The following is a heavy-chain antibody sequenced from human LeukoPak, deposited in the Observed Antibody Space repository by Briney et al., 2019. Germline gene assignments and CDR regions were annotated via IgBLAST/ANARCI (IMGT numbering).Heavy chain of an antibody. D-gene: IGHD3-3*01. CDR2: IYYSGNT. V-gene: IGHV4-59*01. CDR1: GDSIGSNY. J-gene: IGHJ3*01. Sequence: SETLSITCTVSGDSIGSNYWTCIRQPPGKGLEWIGFIYYSGNTNYNTSLKSRVTMSLYTSKNQFSLNLTSVTTADTATYYCARGGTIFAVVALDFWGQGTMVTVSS. CDR3: ARGGTIFAVVALDF.